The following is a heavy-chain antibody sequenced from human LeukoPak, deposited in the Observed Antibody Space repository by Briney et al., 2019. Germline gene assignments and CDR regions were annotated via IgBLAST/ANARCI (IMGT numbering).Heavy chain of an antibody. CDR1: GFTLSSYA. Sequence: GGSLRLSCAASGFTLSSYAMHWVRQAPGKGLEWVAVISYDGSNKYYADSVKGRFTISRDNSKNTLYLQMNSLRAEDTAVYYCARDIGPKDIVAFHWGQGTLVTVSS. CDR2: ISYDGSNK. J-gene: IGHJ4*02. D-gene: IGHD3-22*01. CDR3: ARDIGPKDIVAFH. V-gene: IGHV3-30*04.